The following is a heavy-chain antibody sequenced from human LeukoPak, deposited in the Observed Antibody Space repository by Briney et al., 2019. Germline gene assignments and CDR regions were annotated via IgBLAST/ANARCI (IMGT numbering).Heavy chain of an antibody. CDR2: ISYDGGYA. V-gene: IGHV3-30*04. CDR1: GFNFGTYA. J-gene: IGHJ4*02. CDR3: ATESSLSN. Sequence: GGSLRLSCVGSGFNFGTYAMDWVRQAPGKGLEWVGDISYDGGYASYAAAVRDRITISRDNSRNTLFLQINSLRPEDAAVYYCATESSLSNWGQGTLVTVSS.